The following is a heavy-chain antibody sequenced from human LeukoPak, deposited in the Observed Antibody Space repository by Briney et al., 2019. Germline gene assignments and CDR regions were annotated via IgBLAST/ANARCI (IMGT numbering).Heavy chain of an antibody. Sequence: SETLSLTCTVSDGSISSSSYYWGWIRQPPGKGLEWIGSIYYSGSTYYNPSLKSRVTISVDTSKNQFSLKLSSVTAADTAVYYCADQSIAALGFDYWGQGTLVTVSS. CDR1: DGSISSSSYY. D-gene: IGHD6-6*01. V-gene: IGHV4-39*07. J-gene: IGHJ4*02. CDR2: IYYSGST. CDR3: ADQSIAALGFDY.